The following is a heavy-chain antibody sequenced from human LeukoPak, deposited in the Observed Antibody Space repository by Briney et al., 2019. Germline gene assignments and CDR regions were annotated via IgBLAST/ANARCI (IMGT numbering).Heavy chain of an antibody. D-gene: IGHD1-26*01. CDR1: GFTFGDYA. V-gene: IGHV3-49*04. Sequence: PGGSLRLSCTASGFTFGDYAMSWVRQAPGKGLEWVGFIRSKAYGGTTEYAASVKGRFTICRDNAKNTLYLQINSLRAEETAVYYCARVKGELNFDYWGQGTLVTVSS. CDR3: ARVKGELNFDY. J-gene: IGHJ4*02. CDR2: IRSKAYGGTT.